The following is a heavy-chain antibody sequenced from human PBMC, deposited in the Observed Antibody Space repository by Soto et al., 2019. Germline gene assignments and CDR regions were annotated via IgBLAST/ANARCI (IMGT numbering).Heavy chain of an antibody. CDR1: GGSISSSSYY. CDR2: IYYSGST. D-gene: IGHD3-10*01. V-gene: IGHV4-39*01. J-gene: IGHJ4*02. CDR3: ARSAPADYYGSGSYYTFDY. Sequence: SETLSLTCTVSGGSISSSSYYWGWIRQPPXKGLEWIGSIYYSGSTYYSPSLKSRVTISVDTSKNQFSLKLSSVTAADTAVYYCARSAPADYYGSGSYYTFDYWGQGTLVTVSS.